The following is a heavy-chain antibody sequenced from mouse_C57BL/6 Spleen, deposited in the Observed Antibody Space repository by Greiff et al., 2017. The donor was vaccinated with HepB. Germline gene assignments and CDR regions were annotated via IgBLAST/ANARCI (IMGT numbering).Heavy chain of an antibody. CDR1: GYTFTDYE. CDR2: IDPETGGT. D-gene: IGHD2-5*01. Sequence: VKLQESGAELVRPGASVTLSCKASGYTFTDYEMHWVKQTPVHGLEWIGAIDPETGGTAYNQKFKGKAILTADKSSSTAYMELRSLTSEDSAVYYCTRSGPDSNYVAYWGQGTLVTVSA. CDR3: TRSGPDSNYVAY. J-gene: IGHJ3*01. V-gene: IGHV1-15*01.